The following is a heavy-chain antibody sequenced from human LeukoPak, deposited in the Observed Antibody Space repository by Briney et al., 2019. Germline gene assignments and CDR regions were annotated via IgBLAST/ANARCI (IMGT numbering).Heavy chain of an antibody. CDR3: ARAGIAVAGTAFTVFY. Sequence: GGSLRLSCAASGFTFSDYYMSWIRQAPGKGLEWVAFISYDGSNKYYADSVKGRFTISRDNSKNTLYLQMNSLRAEDTAVYYCARAGIAVAGTAFTVFYWGQGTLVTVSS. J-gene: IGHJ4*02. CDR1: GFTFSDYY. CDR2: ISYDGSNK. V-gene: IGHV3-30*03. D-gene: IGHD6-19*01.